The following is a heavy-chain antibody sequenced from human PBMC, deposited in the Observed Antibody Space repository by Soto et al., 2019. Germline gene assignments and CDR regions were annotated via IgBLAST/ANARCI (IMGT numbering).Heavy chain of an antibody. Sequence: ASVKVSCKASGYTFTNHGISWVRHAPGQGLEWLGWVSGNNGNTKYAQGLKGRVTLTTDTSTSTAYMELRSLRSDDTAVYYCARDFYPLAYYFDYWGPGTVGTVST. J-gene: IGHJ4*02. CDR1: GYTFTNHG. CDR2: VSGNNGNT. CDR3: ARDFYPLAYYFDY. V-gene: IGHV1-18*04.